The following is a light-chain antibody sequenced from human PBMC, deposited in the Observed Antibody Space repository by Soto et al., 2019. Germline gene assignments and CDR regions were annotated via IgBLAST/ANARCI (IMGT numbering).Light chain of an antibody. Sequence: DIQMTQSPSSLSASVGDRVTITCRASQRISNSLNWYQQKPGKAPDLLIYAASNLQSGVPSRFSGSESGTDFTLTISSLQPEDFATYYCHQSYSSPQMYTFGQGTKLEIK. CDR3: HQSYSSPQMYT. CDR1: QRISNS. V-gene: IGKV1-39*01. CDR2: AAS. J-gene: IGKJ2*01.